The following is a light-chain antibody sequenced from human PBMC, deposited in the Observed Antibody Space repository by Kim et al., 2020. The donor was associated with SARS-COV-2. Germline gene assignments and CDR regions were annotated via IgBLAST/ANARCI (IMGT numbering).Light chain of an antibody. CDR1: SGHSKYA. V-gene: IGLV4-69*02. CDR2: VNTDGSH. J-gene: IGLJ2*01. Sequence: QLVLTQSPSASASLGASVKLTCTLSSGHSKYAIAWHQQQPEKGPRYLMKVNTDGSHTNGDGIPDRFSGSSSGAEYYLTISSLQSEDEADYYCQTWGAGIVVFGGGTQLTVL. CDR3: QTWGAGIVV.